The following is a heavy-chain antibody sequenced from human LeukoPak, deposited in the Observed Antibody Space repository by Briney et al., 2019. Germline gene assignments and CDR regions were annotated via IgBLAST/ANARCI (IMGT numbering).Heavy chain of an antibody. CDR1: RGTFSSYA. Sequence: ASVKVSCKASRGTFSSYAISWVRQAPGQGLEWMGIINPSGGSTSYAQKFQGRVTMTRDTSTSTVYMELSSLRSEDTAVYYCARGEMAYYMDVWGKGTTVTISS. V-gene: IGHV1-46*01. D-gene: IGHD5-24*01. J-gene: IGHJ6*03. CDR2: INPSGGST. CDR3: ARGEMAYYMDV.